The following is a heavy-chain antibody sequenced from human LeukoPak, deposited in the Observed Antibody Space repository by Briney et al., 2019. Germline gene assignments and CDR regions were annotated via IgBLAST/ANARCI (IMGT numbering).Heavy chain of an antibody. J-gene: IGHJ4*02. CDR2: MYNSGST. CDR3: ARGIESYGDYGY. CDR1: GGSISGSY. Sequence: SETLSLTCTVAGGSISGSYWSWIRQPPGKGLEWIAYMYNSGSTNYNPSLKSRVTISIDTSKNQFSLKLSSLTAADTAIYYCARGIESYGDYGYWGQGILVTVSS. V-gene: IGHV4-59*01. D-gene: IGHD4-17*01.